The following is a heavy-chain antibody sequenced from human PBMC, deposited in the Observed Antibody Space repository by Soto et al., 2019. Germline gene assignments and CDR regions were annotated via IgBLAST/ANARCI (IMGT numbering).Heavy chain of an antibody. J-gene: IGHJ6*02. CDR1: GGSISSGGYY. V-gene: IGHV4-31*03. CDR3: ARGPPGYYYYGMDV. Sequence: SETLSLTCTVSGGSISSGGYYWSWIRQHPGKGLEWIGYIYYSGSTYYNPSLKSRVTISVDTSKNQFSLKLSSVTAADTAVYYCARGPPGYYYYGMDVWGQGTTVTVSS. CDR2: IYYSGST.